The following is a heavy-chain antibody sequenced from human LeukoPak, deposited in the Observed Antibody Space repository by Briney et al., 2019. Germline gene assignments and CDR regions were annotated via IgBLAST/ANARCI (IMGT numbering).Heavy chain of an antibody. V-gene: IGHV3-74*01. CDR1: GFTFSTYW. J-gene: IGHJ4*02. CDR3: ARVVQQSHFDY. Sequence: GGSLRLSCAASGFTFSTYWMHWVRQAPGKGLVWVSRINPDGSSTNYADSVKGRFTISRDNSKNTLYLQMNSLRAEDTAVYYCARVVQQSHFDYWGQGTLVTVSS. D-gene: IGHD6-13*01. CDR2: INPDGSST.